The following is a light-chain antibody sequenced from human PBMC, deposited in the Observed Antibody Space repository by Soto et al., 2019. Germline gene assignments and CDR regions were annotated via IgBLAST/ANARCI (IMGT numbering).Light chain of an antibody. Sequence: ESVLTQSPGTLSSSPGERATLSCRASQSVSSSYLAWYQQKPGQAPRLLIYGASTRATGIPDRLSGSGSGTDFTLTISRLEPEDSAVYYCQQYGSSPMWTFGQGTKVDIK. V-gene: IGKV3-20*01. CDR3: QQYGSSPMWT. CDR1: QSVSSSY. J-gene: IGKJ1*01. CDR2: GAS.